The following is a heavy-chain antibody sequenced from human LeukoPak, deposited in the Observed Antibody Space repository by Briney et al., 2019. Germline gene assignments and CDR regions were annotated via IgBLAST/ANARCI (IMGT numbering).Heavy chain of an antibody. V-gene: IGHV1-46*01. CDR2: INPSGGYT. D-gene: IGHD2-2*01. CDR3: ARDLGITCISTSCPPDY. Sequence: ASVKVSCKASGYTFSSYYLHWVRQAPGQGLEWMGMINPSGGYTKYAQNFQGRVTVTSDTSTSTVYMELSSLRSDDTAVYYCARDLGITCISTSCPPDYWGQGTLVTVSS. J-gene: IGHJ4*02. CDR1: GYTFSSYY.